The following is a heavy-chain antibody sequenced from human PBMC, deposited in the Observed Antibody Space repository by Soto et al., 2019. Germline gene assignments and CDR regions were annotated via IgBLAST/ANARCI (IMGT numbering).Heavy chain of an antibody. D-gene: IGHD3-22*01. J-gene: IGHJ4*02. V-gene: IGHV3-23*01. Sequence: EVQLLESGGGLVQPGGSLRLSCAASGFTFSSYAMSWVRQAPGKGLEWVSAISGSGGSTYYADSVKGRFTISRDNSKTTRYLQMNSLRAEDTAVYYCAPDITMIVVVKPRFDSWGQGTLVTVSS. CDR1: GFTFSSYA. CDR3: APDITMIVVVKPRFDS. CDR2: ISGSGGST.